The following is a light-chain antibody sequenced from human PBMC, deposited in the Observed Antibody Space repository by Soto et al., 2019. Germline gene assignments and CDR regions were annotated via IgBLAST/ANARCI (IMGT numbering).Light chain of an antibody. V-gene: IGKV1-5*01. Sequence: DIQRTHSPSTLSASVGDRVTITCRASEFISSWLAWYQKKPGKAPKLLIYDPSTLASGVPSRFSGSGSGTDFTLTISSLQPDDFATYDCQQYNTFSWTFGPGTRVEI. CDR1: EFISSW. J-gene: IGKJ1*01. CDR3: QQYNTFSWT. CDR2: DPS.